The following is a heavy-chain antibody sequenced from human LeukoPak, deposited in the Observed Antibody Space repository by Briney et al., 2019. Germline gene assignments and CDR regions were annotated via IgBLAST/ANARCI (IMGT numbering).Heavy chain of an antibody. V-gene: IGHV3-23*01. CDR1: GFTFSSYA. CDR3: ARDEPTVTTGPPVGS. CDR2: ISGSGGST. Sequence: PGGSLRLSCAASGFTFSSYAMSWVRQAPGKGLEWVSAISGSGGSTYYADSVKGRFTISRDNAKNTLYLQMHSLRAEDTAVYYCARDEPTVTTGPPVGSWGQGTLVTVSS. D-gene: IGHD4-17*01. J-gene: IGHJ4*02.